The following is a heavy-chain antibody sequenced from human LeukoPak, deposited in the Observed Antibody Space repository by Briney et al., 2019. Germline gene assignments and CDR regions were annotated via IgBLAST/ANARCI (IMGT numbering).Heavy chain of an antibody. CDR2: ISYDGSNK. CDR3: ARGMDHSSGYYYGMDV. CDR1: GFTFSSYA. J-gene: IGHJ6*02. V-gene: IGHV3-30-3*01. Sequence: GGSLRLSCAASGFTFSSYAMHWVRQAPGKGLEWVAVISYDGSNKYYADSVKGRFTISRDNSKNTLYLQMNSLRAEDTAVYYCARGMDHSSGYYYGMDVWGQGTTVTVSS. D-gene: IGHD5-18*01.